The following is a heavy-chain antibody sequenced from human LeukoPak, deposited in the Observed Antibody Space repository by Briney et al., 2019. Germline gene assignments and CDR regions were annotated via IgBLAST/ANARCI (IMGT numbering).Heavy chain of an antibody. CDR1: GCTFSKYE. CDR2: ISSSGSTI. V-gene: IGHV3-48*03. D-gene: IGHD3-10*02. Sequence: GGALRLSCAASGCTFSKYEMDWVGQAPGKGLEGVSYISSSGSTIYYADSVKGRFTISRDNAKNSLYLQMNSLRAEDTAVYYCAELGITMIGGVWGKGTTVTISS. J-gene: IGHJ6*04. CDR3: AELGITMIGGV.